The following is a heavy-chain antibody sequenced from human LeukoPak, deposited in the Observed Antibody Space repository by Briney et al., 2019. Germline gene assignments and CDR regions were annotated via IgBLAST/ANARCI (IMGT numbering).Heavy chain of an antibody. D-gene: IGHD2-2*01. V-gene: IGHV3-23*01. Sequence: PGGSLRLSCAASGFTFSSYAMSWVRQAPGKGLEWVSAISGSGGSTYYADSVKGRFTISRDNSKNTLYLQMNSLRAKDTTVYYCAKVLRDIVVVPAPKLYYMDVWGKGTTVTVSS. CDR3: AKVLRDIVVVPAPKLYYMDV. CDR2: ISGSGGST. J-gene: IGHJ6*03. CDR1: GFTFSSYA.